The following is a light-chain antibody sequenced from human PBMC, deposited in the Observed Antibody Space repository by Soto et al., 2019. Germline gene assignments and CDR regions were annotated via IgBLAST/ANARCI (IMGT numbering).Light chain of an antibody. CDR2: DAS. CDR1: QSTSSW. CDR3: QQYNSYWT. V-gene: IGKV1-5*01. Sequence: DIQLTPPPSSLSASVAARVTTTCRTSQSTSSWLAWYQQKPGKAPKLLIYDASSLESGVPSRFSGSGSGTEFTITISSLQPDDFATYYCQQYNSYWTFGQGTKVDIK. J-gene: IGKJ1*01.